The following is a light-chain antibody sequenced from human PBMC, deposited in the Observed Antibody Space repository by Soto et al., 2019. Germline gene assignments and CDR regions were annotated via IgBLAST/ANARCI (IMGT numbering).Light chain of an antibody. J-gene: IGKJ4*01. Sequence: EIVLTQSPGILSLSPGERASLSCRASQSVSSNYLAWYQQKPGQAPRLLIYGASSRATGIPDRFSGSGSGTDLTLTVSRLEPEDFAVYYCQQYGSSPLTFGVGTRVQIK. CDR3: QQYGSSPLT. CDR2: GAS. V-gene: IGKV3-20*01. CDR1: QSVSSNY.